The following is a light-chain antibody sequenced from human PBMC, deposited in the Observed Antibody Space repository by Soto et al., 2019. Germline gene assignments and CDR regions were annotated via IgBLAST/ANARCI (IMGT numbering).Light chain of an antibody. Sequence: QSALTQPPSASGTPGQRVTISCSGSSSNIGSSSVYWYQKLPGTAPKLLIYTNNQRPSGVPDRFSGSKSGTSASLAISGLRPEDEADYYCATWDDSLSGVVFGGGTKLTVL. V-gene: IGLV1-47*02. CDR3: ATWDDSLSGVV. CDR2: TNN. J-gene: IGLJ2*01. CDR1: SSNIGSSS.